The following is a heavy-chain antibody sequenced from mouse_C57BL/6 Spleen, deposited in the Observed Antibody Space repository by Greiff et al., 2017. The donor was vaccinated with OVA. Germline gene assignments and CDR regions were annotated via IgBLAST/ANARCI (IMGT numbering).Heavy chain of an antibody. J-gene: IGHJ3*01. Sequence: EVKLVESGGGLVKPGGSLKLSCAASGFTFSSYAMSWVRQTPEKRLEWVATISDGGSYTYYPDNVKGRFTISRDNAKNNLYLQMSHLKSEDTAMYYCASYDYGFAYWGQGTLVTVSA. CDR1: GFTFSSYA. CDR2: ISDGGSYT. D-gene: IGHD2-4*01. V-gene: IGHV5-4*03. CDR3: ASYDYGFAY.